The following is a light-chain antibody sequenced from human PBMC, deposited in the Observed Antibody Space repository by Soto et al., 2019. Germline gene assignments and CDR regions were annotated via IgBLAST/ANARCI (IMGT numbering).Light chain of an antibody. J-gene: IGLJ2*01. Sequence: QAVVTQPPSVSAAPGQKVTISCSGSTSNIGNNYVSWYQQFPGTAPKLLIYDNNKRPSGIPDRFSASRSGTSATLGITGLQTGDEAHYYCGTWDNSLGSGVFGGGTKLTVL. V-gene: IGLV1-51*01. CDR3: GTWDNSLGSGV. CDR2: DNN. CDR1: TSNIGNNY.